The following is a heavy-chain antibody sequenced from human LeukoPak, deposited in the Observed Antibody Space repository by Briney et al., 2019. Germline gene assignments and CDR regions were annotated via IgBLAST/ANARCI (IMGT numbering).Heavy chain of an antibody. Sequence: GGSLRLSCAASGFTFSSYSMNWVRQAPGKGLEWVSYISDSSSTIYYADSVKGRFTISRDNAKNSLYLQMNSLRDEDTAVYYCARDLKGTSGWYFGYWGQGTPVTVFS. J-gene: IGHJ4*02. CDR2: ISDSSSTI. V-gene: IGHV3-48*02. CDR3: ARDLKGTSGWYFGY. D-gene: IGHD6-19*01. CDR1: GFTFSSYS.